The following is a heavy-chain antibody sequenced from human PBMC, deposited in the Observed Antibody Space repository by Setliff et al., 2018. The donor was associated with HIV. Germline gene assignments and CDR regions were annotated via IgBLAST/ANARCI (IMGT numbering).Heavy chain of an antibody. CDR3: ARVPVMATITYWYFDL. CDR2: ISRGGRTK. CDR1: GFTFSDYY. Sequence: LSLSCAASGFTFSDYYMSWIRQAPGKGLEWISYISRGGRTKYYADSVKGRFTISRDNAKNSLYLQMNSLRAEDTTIYYCARVPVMATITYWYFDLWGRGTLVTVSS. D-gene: IGHD5-12*01. J-gene: IGHJ2*01. V-gene: IGHV3-11*04.